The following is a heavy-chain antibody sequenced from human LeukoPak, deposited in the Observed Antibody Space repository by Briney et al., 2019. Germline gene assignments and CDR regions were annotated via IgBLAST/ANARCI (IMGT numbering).Heavy chain of an antibody. CDR2: IFQSGHT. CDR1: DYSISSGYY. V-gene: IGHV4-38-2*02. Sequence: PSETLSLTCTVSDYSISSGYYWGWIRQPPGKGLEWTGSIFQSGHTYYSPSLRSRVTISLDTSRNQFSLKLNSVTAADTAVYYCAKSNGYGLVDIWGQGTMVTVSS. CDR3: AKSNGYGLVDI. J-gene: IGHJ3*02. D-gene: IGHD3-10*01.